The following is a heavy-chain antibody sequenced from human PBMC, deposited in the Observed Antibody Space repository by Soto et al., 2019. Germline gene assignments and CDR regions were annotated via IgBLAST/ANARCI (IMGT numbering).Heavy chain of an antibody. J-gene: IGHJ4*02. CDR2: INAGNGNT. Sequence: VQLVQSGAEVKKPGASVKVSCKASGYTFTSYAMHWVRQAPGQRLEWMGWINAGNGNTKYSQKFQGRVTITRDTSASTAYMELSSLRSEDTAVYYCAREPPGSGSYNYWGQGTLVTVSS. CDR3: AREPPGSGSYNY. V-gene: IGHV1-3*01. D-gene: IGHD3-10*01. CDR1: GYTFTSYA.